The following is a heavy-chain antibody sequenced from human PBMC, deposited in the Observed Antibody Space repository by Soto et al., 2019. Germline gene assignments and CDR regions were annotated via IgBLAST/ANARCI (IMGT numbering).Heavy chain of an antibody. Sequence: QVQLVESGGGVVQPGRSLRLSCAASGFTFSSYGMHWVRQAPGKGLEWVAVIWYDGSNKYYADSVKGRFTISRDNSKNPLYLQMNSLRAEDTAVYYCARDREAPVTTFAFDIWGQGTMVTVSS. V-gene: IGHV3-33*01. D-gene: IGHD4-17*01. CDR1: GFTFSSYG. J-gene: IGHJ3*02. CDR3: ARDREAPVTTFAFDI. CDR2: IWYDGSNK.